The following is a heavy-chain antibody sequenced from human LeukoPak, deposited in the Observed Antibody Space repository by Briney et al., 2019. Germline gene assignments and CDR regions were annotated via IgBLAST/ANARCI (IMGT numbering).Heavy chain of an antibody. CDR3: ARKGGSYPNANFDY. D-gene: IGHD3-16*02. V-gene: IGHV4-34*01. CDR2: INHSGST. Sequence: SETLSLTCAVYGGSFSGYYWSWIRQPPGKGLEWIGEINHSGSTNYNPSLKSRVTISVDTSKNQFSLKLSSVIAADTAVYYCARKGGSYPNANFDYWGQGTLVTVSS. J-gene: IGHJ4*02. CDR1: GGSFSGYY.